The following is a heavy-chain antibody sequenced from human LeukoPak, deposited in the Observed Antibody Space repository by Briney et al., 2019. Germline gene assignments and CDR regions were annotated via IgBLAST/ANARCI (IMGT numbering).Heavy chain of an antibody. V-gene: IGHV3-73*01. CDR2: IRSKANSYAT. J-gene: IGHJ5*02. D-gene: IGHD3-9*01. CDR1: GFTFSGSA. CDR3: TPTYYDILTGYLNWFDP. Sequence: GGSLRLSCAASGFTFSGSAMHWVRQASGKGLEWVGRIRSKANSYATAYAASVKGRFTISRDDSKNTAYLQMNSLKTEDTAVYYCTPTYYDILTGYLNWFDPWGQGTLVTVSS.